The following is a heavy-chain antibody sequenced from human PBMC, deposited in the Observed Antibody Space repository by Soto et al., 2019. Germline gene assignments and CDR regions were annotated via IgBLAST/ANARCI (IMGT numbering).Heavy chain of an antibody. CDR1: GFTFDDYA. V-gene: IGHV3-9*01. CDR3: AKDKYQLVLGWFDP. CDR2: ISWNSGSI. J-gene: IGHJ5*02. D-gene: IGHD2-2*01. Sequence: EVQLVESGGGLVQPRRSLRLSCAASGFTFDDYAMHWVRQAPGKGLEWVSGISWNSGSIGHADSVKGRFTISRDNAKNSLYLRMNSLRAGDTALYYCAKDKYQLVLGWFDPWGQGTLVTVSS.